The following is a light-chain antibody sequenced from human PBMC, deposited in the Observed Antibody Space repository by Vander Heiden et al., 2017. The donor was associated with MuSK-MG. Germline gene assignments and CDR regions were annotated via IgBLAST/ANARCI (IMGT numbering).Light chain of an antibody. J-gene: IGLJ2*01. CDR3: QVWDSSNDQGV. CDR2: DDR. Sequence: SYVLTQPPSVSVAPGQTARITCGGNNIGSKNVHWYQQKPGQAPVLVVYDDRDRPSGSPERFSGANSGSTATLTSSRVEGGDEADYYCQVWDSSNDQGVFGGGTKLTVL. V-gene: IGLV3-21*02. CDR1: NIGSKN.